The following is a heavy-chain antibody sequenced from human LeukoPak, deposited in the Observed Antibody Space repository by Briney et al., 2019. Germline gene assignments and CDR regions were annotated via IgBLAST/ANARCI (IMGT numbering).Heavy chain of an antibody. Sequence: GESLKISCKASGYSFTSYWIGWVRHMPGKGLEWLGIIDPSDSATRYTQSFQGQVTISVDKSLTTAYLQWNSLKASDTAMYYCARQTAMGRSGDYWGQGTLVTVSS. CDR1: GYSFTSYW. CDR3: ARQTAMGRSGDY. CDR2: IDPSDSAT. J-gene: IGHJ4*02. D-gene: IGHD7-27*01. V-gene: IGHV5-51*01.